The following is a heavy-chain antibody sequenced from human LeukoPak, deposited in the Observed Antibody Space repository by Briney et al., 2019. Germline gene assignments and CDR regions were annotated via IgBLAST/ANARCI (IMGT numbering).Heavy chain of an antibody. V-gene: IGHV4-34*01. CDR3: ARLYCYSTSCYIDY. J-gene: IGHJ4*02. CDR1: GGSFSGYY. D-gene: IGHD2-2*02. CDR2: INHRGST. Sequence: SETLSLTCGVYGGSFSGYYWSWIRQPPGKGLEWIGEINHRGSTNYNPSLKSRVTISVDTSKNQFSLKLTSVTAADTAVYCCARLYCYSTSCYIDYWGQGTPVTVSS.